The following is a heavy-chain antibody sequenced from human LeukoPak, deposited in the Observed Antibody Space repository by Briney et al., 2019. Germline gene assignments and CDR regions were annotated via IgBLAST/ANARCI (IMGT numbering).Heavy chain of an antibody. CDR1: GGSFSDDY. D-gene: IGHD6-13*01. J-gene: IGHJ2*01. CDR2: VNHGGST. CDR3: ATHTASGSFWYFDL. V-gene: IGHV4-34*01. Sequence: PSETLSLTCAVYGGSFSDDYWSWIRQSPGKGLEWIGEVNHGGSTNYNPSLKSRVTISVDTSKNQFSLNLSSLTAADTAVYYCATHTASGSFWYFDLWGRGTLVTVSS.